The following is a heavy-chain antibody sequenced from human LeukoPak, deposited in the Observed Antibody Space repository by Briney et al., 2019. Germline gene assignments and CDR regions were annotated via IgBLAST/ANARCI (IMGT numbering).Heavy chain of an antibody. D-gene: IGHD3-10*01. Sequence: SEPLSLTCTVSGGSISSYYWSWIRQPPGKGLEWIGYIYYSGSTNYNPSLKSRVTISVDTSKNQFSLKLSSVTAADTAVYYCARAEGWFGETPVYYMDVWGKGTTVTISS. J-gene: IGHJ6*03. CDR1: GGSISSYY. CDR3: ARAEGWFGETPVYYMDV. CDR2: IYYSGST. V-gene: IGHV4-59*01.